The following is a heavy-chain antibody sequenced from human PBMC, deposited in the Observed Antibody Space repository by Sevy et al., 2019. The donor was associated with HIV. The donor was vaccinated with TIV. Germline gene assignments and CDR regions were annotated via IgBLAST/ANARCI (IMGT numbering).Heavy chain of an antibody. D-gene: IGHD6-19*01. CDR3: AREGGCTSAWSPGNH. Sequence: GGSLRLSCAASGFTFNTHAMHWVRQAPGKGLEWVALISYDGIIKYYADSVKGRLTISRDNSKNTLSLQMNSLRVEDTAVYYCAREGGCTSAWSPGNHWGQGTLVTVSS. J-gene: IGHJ4*02. CDR1: GFTFNTHA. CDR2: ISYDGIIK. V-gene: IGHV3-30*04.